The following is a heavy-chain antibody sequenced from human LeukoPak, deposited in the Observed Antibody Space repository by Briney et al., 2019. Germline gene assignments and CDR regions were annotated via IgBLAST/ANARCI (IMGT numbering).Heavy chain of an antibody. J-gene: IGHJ4*02. CDR1: GGSFRGYY. CDR2: INHSGST. Sequence: SETLSLTCAVYGGSFRGYYWSWIRQPPGKGLEWIGEINHSGSTNYNPSLKSRVTISVDTSKNQFSLKLSSVTAADTAVYYCARPRGITNSLDYWGQGTLVTVSS. CDR3: ARPRGITNSLDY. V-gene: IGHV4-34*01. D-gene: IGHD3-16*01.